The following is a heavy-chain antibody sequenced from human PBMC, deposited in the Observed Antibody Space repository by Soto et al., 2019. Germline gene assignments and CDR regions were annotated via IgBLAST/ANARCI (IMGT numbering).Heavy chain of an antibody. D-gene: IGHD1-1*01. CDR3: ARANDFNAFDI. CDR2: IYRGGTT. Sequence: EEQLVESGGDLVQPGGSLRLSCVASGFSVSSGYMNWVRQAPGKGPEWVSVIYRGGTTYEADFVKGRFTISRHDSKKTLYLQMNSLSPEDTAVYHCARANDFNAFDIWGPGTMVTVSS. V-gene: IGHV3-53*04. J-gene: IGHJ3*02. CDR1: GFSVSSGY.